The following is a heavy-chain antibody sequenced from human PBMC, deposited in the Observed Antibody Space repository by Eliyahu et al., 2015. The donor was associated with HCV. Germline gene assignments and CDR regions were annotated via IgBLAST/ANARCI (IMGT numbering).Heavy chain of an antibody. CDR1: GGSITGYY. CDR2: IYYNGNT. V-gene: IGHV4-59*01. CDR3: ARYATTSSPNWFDS. D-gene: IGHD1-26*01. Sequence: QVQLQESGPGLVKPSETLSLTCSVSGGSITGYYWSWIRQAPGKGLEFIGHIYYNGNTKYNPSLKSRVTISVDTSKNQFSLRLSSVTAADTAKYYCARYATTSSPNWFDSWGQGTVVTVSS. J-gene: IGHJ5*01.